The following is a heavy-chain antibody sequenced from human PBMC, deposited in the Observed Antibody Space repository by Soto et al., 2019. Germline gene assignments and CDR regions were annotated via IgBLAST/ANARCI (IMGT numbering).Heavy chain of an antibody. D-gene: IGHD6-6*01. CDR3: AKEWRSSSSFPRIDY. V-gene: IGHV3-9*01. CDR2: ITWNSGSI. J-gene: IGHJ4*02. Sequence: EVQLVESGGGLVQPGRSLRLSCAASGFTFNNYAMHWVRQAPGKGLEWVSGITWNSGSIGYADSVKGRFTISRDNAKNSLYLQMNSLRAEDTAFYYCAKEWRSSSSFPRIDYWGQGTLVTVSS. CDR1: GFTFNNYA.